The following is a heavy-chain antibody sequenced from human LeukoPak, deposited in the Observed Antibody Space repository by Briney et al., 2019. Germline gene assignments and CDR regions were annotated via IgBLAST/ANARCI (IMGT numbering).Heavy chain of an antibody. Sequence: NTSETLSLTCTVSGGSISSYYWSWIRQPPGKGLGWIGYIYTSGSTNYNPSLKSRVTISVDTSKNQFSLKLSSVTAADTAVYYCARRAGATRRDYYYYYYMDVWGKGTTVTVSS. V-gene: IGHV4-4*09. J-gene: IGHJ6*03. D-gene: IGHD1-26*01. CDR3: ARRAGATRRDYYYYYYMDV. CDR2: IYTSGST. CDR1: GGSISSYY.